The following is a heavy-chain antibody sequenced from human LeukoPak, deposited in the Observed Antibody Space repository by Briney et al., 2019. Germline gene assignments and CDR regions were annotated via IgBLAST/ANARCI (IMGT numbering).Heavy chain of an antibody. V-gene: IGHV3-11*01. CDR3: GLSSIRPSYYYGIDV. J-gene: IGHJ6*02. Sequence: PGRSLRLSCAVSGFTFSDYYTTWIRQAPGKGLDWVSYIDRSGDTVFYADSVKGRFTMCRDNAKNSLHLQINSLGLEDSAVYYCGLSSIRPSYYYGIDVWGQGTTVSVSS. CDR1: GFTFSDYY. CDR2: IDRSGDTV. D-gene: IGHD2-2*01.